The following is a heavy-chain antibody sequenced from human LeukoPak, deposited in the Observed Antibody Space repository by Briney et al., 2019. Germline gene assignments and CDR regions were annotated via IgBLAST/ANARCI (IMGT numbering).Heavy chain of an antibody. J-gene: IGHJ4*02. Sequence: SETLSLTCTVSGGSISSSTYCWSWVRQPPGKGLEWIGCMYYSGNTYYSSSLKGRVTISLDTPKNQFSLRLNSVTAADTAVYYCARHFGSVVTYPGFGDWGQGTLVTVSS. CDR1: GGSISSSTYC. V-gene: IGHV4-39*01. CDR3: ARHFGSVVTYPGFGD. CDR2: MYYSGNT. D-gene: IGHD4-23*01.